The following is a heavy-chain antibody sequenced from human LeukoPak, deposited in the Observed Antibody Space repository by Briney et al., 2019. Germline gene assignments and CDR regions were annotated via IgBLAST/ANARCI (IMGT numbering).Heavy chain of an antibody. D-gene: IGHD3-10*01. V-gene: IGHV3-74*01. CDR2: INSDGSTT. CDR3: IRGSRSGSGSYTLDY. J-gene: IGHJ4*02. CDR1: GFPFSAYW. Sequence: GGSLRLSCVVSGFPFSAYWMHWVRQAPGKGLVWVSHINSDGSTTIYADSVKGRFTISRDNAKNTLYLQMNSLRDEDTAVYYCIRGSRSGSGSYTLDYWGQGTLVTVSS.